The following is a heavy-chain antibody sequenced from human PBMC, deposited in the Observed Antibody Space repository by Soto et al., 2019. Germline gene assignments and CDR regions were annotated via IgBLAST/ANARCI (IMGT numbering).Heavy chain of an antibody. CDR1: GYSFTSYW. V-gene: IGHV5-51*01. Sequence: GESLKISCKGSGYSFTSYWIGWVRQMPGKGLEWMGIIYPGDSDTRYSPSFQGQVTISADKSISTAYLQWSRLKASDTAMYYCARLMLMGTTTDAFDIWGQGTMGTVSS. CDR3: ARLMLMGTTTDAFDI. CDR2: IYPGDSDT. D-gene: IGHD1-1*01. J-gene: IGHJ3*02.